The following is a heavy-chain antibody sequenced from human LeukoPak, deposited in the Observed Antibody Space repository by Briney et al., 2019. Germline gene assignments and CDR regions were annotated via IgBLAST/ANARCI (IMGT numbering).Heavy chain of an antibody. CDR2: ISGSGGST. D-gene: IGHD5-24*01. CDR1: GFTFSTYA. Sequence: GGSLRLSCAASGFTFSTYALTWVRQAPGKGLEWVSAISGSGGSTYYADSVKGRFTISRDNSKNTLYLQMNSLRAEDTAVYYCAKPITSGPDYWGQGTLVTVSS. V-gene: IGHV3-23*01. J-gene: IGHJ4*02. CDR3: AKPITSGPDY.